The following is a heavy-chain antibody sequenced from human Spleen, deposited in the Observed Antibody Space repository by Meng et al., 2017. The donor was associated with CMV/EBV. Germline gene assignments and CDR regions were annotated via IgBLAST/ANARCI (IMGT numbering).Heavy chain of an antibody. V-gene: IGHV3-23*01. CDR3: AKALSNYDFWSGCDS. Sequence: GESLKISCAASGFTFSSYAMSWVRQAPGKGLEWVSAISGSGGSTYYADSVKGRFTISRDNSKNTVWLQMSSLRLEDTALYYCAKALSNYDFWSGCDSWGRGALVTVSS. CDR2: ISGSGGST. D-gene: IGHD3-3*01. CDR1: GFTFSSYA. J-gene: IGHJ4*02.